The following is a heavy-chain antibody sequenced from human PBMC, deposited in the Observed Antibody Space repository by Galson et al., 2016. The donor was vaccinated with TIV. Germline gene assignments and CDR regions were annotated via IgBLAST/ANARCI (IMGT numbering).Heavy chain of an antibody. CDR3: AAVAWFPRLSLDN. Sequence: SVKVSCKVSGNSLNELVIHWVRQAPGKGLEWMGGFDPEVSKTVYAQMLQGRVTMAADTSRNSAYMELGSLRFEDTAVYYCAAVAWFPRLSLDNWGQGTLVTVSS. J-gene: IGHJ4*02. D-gene: IGHD2/OR15-2a*01. CDR2: FDPEVSKT. CDR1: GNSLNELV. V-gene: IGHV1-24*01.